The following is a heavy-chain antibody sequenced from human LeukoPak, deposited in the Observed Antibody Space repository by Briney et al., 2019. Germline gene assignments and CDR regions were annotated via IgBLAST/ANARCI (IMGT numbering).Heavy chain of an antibody. Sequence: PGGSLRLSCAASGFTFSSYAMSWVRQAPGKGLEWVSAISGSGGSTYYADSVKGRFTISRDNSKNTLYLQMNSLRAEDTAVYYCAKEGGGNYAPGSRPRGYWGQGTLVTVSS. D-gene: IGHD1-26*01. V-gene: IGHV3-23*01. CDR3: AKEGGGNYAPGSRPRGY. CDR1: GFTFSSYA. J-gene: IGHJ4*02. CDR2: ISGSGGST.